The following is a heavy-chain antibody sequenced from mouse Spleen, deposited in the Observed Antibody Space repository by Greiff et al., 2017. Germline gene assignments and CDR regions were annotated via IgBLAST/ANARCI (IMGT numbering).Heavy chain of an antibody. J-gene: IGHJ2*01. CDR2: IYPGDGDT. D-gene: IGHD3-1*01. CDR3: ARCPGGLYFDY. V-gene: IGHV1-82*01. CDR1: GYAFSSSW. Sequence: VQLQQSGPELVKPGASVKISCKASGYAFSSSWMNWVKQRPGKGLEWIGRIYPGDGDTNYNGKFKGKATLTADKSSSTAYMQLSSLTSEDSAVYFCARCPGGLYFDYWGQGTTLTVSS.